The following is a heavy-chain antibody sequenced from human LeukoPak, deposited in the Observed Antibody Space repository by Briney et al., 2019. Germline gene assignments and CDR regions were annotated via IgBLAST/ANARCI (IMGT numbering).Heavy chain of an antibody. CDR3: AKKGSSGWYGSYFDY. D-gene: IGHD6-19*01. CDR1: GFTFDDYA. Sequence: PGGSLRLSCAASGFTFDDYAMHWVRQAPGKGLEWVSGISWNSGSIGYADSVKGRFTISRDNAKNSLYLQMNSLRAEDTALYYCAKKGSSGWYGSYFDYWGQGTLVTVSS. J-gene: IGHJ4*02. V-gene: IGHV3-9*01. CDR2: ISWNSGSI.